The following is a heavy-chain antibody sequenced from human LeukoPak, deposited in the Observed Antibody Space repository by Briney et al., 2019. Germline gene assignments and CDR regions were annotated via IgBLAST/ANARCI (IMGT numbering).Heavy chain of an antibody. V-gene: IGHV1-46*01. D-gene: IGHD1-26*01. CDR1: GYTSTSYY. CDR2: INPSGGST. CDR3: ARDRGLHYFDY. J-gene: IGHJ4*02. Sequence: ASVKVSCKASGYTSTSYYMHWVRQAPGQGLEWMGIINPSGGSTSYAQKFQGRVTMTRDTSTSTVYMELSSLRSEDTAVYYCARDRGLHYFDYWGQGTLVTVSS.